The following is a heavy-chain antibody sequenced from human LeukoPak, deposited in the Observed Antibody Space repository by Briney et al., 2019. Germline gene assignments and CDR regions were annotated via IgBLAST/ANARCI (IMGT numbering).Heavy chain of an antibody. CDR3: AKPISGGLAVTADWFHP. Sequence: GGSLRLSCSASGFAFSVYAMSWLRQPPGKGLEWVSTINANSGTTSYAASVRGRFTISRDNSKSTLYLQLNTLRADDTATYYCAKPISGGLAVTADWFHPWGQGTLVVVSS. D-gene: IGHD6-19*01. CDR2: INANSGTT. J-gene: IGHJ5*01. CDR1: GFAFSVYA. V-gene: IGHV3-23*01.